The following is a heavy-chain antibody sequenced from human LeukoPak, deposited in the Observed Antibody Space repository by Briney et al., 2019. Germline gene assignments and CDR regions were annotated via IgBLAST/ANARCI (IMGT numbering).Heavy chain of an antibody. CDR2: IYYSGST. V-gene: IGHV4-59*01. CDR3: VAAGVSSGKEIDY. Sequence: PSETLSLTCTVSGGSISSYYWSWIRQPPGKGLECIGYIYYSGSTNYNPSLKSRVTISIDTSKNQFSLKLSSVTAADTAVYYCVAAGVSSGKEIDYWGQGTLVTVSS. CDR1: GGSISSYY. D-gene: IGHD3-22*01. J-gene: IGHJ4*02.